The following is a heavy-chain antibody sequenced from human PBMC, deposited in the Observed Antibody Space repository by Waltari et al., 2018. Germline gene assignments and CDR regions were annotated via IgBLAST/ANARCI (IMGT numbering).Heavy chain of an antibody. Sequence: QVQLQESGPGLVKPSQTLSLTCTVSGGSISSGGYYWSWIRQHPGKGLEWIGYIYYSGSTYYNPSRKSRVTISVDTSKNQFSLKLSSVTAADTAVYYCARSDYCSSTSCYAAAFDIWGQGTMVTVSS. V-gene: IGHV4-31*03. CDR2: IYYSGST. CDR1: GGSISSGGYY. CDR3: ARSDYCSSTSCYAAAFDI. J-gene: IGHJ3*02. D-gene: IGHD2-2*01.